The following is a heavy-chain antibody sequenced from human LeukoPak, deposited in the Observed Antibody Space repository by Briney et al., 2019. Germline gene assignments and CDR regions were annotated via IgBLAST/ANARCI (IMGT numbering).Heavy chain of an antibody. D-gene: IGHD6-19*01. V-gene: IGHV3-21*01. CDR1: RFTFSSYS. CDR2: IGSSSSYI. J-gene: IGHJ6*03. CDR3: ARDYSSGWYANMDV. Sequence: GGSLRLSCAASRFTFSSYSMNWVRQAPGKGLEWVSSIGSSSSYIYYADSVKGRFTISRDNAKNSLYRQMNSLRAEDTAVYYCARDYSSGWYANMDVWGKGTTVTVSS.